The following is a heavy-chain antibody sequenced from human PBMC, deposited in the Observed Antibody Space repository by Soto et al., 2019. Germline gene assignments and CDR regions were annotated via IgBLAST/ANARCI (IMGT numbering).Heavy chain of an antibody. CDR2: ISGVQGST. CDR3: ARYIYGYVDY. J-gene: IGHJ4*02. Sequence: PGWSLRLSCAASGFTFSDYYMSWIRQAPGKGLEWVSYISGVQGSTDYADSVKGRFTISRDNAKNSLYLQMNSLRAEDTALYYCARYIYGYVDYWGQGTLVTVSS. D-gene: IGHD5-18*01. CDR1: GFTFSDYY. V-gene: IGHV3-11*06.